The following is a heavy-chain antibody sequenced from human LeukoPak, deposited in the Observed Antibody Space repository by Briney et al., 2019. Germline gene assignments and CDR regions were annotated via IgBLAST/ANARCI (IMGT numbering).Heavy chain of an antibody. V-gene: IGHV4-61*02. J-gene: IGHJ3*02. CDR2: IYTSGST. D-gene: IGHD3-22*01. CDR1: GGSISSGDYY. CDR3: ARDSNYDSSGYYYVTSAFDI. Sequence: SQTLSLTCTVSGGSISSGDYYWSWIRQPAGKGLEWIGRIYTSGSTNYNPSLKSRVTMSVDTSKNQFSLKLSSVTAADTAVYYCARDSNYDSSGYYYVTSAFDIWGQGTMVTVSS.